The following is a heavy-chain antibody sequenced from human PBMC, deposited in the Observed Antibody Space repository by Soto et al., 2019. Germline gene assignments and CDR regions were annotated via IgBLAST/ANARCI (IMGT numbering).Heavy chain of an antibody. CDR2: IWYDGSNK. D-gene: IGHD6-13*01. V-gene: IGHV3-33*01. J-gene: IGHJ6*02. Sequence: GGSLRLSCAASGFTFSSYGMHWVRQAPGKGLEWVAVIWYDGSNKYYADSVKGRFTISRDNSKNTLYLQMNSLRAEDTAAYYCARESGGVRAAAGDYYYYGMDVWGQGPTLTVSS. CDR3: ARESGGVRAAAGDYYYYGMDV. CDR1: GFTFSSYG.